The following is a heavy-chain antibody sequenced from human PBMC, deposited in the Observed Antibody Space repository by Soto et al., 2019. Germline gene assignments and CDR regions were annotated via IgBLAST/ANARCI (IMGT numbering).Heavy chain of an antibody. CDR2: IIPISDTT. CDR1: GGTFSSYA. V-gene: IGHV1-69*01. D-gene: IGHD2-2*01. CDR3: ARSQGSSTSLEIYYYYYYGMDV. Sequence: QVQLVQSGAEVKKPGSSVKVSCKASGGTFSSYAISWVRQAPGQGLEWMGGIIPISDTTNYAQKFQGRVTITADESTSTAYMELSSLRSEATAVYYCARSQGSSTSLEIYYYYYYGMDVWGQGTRVTVSS. J-gene: IGHJ6*02.